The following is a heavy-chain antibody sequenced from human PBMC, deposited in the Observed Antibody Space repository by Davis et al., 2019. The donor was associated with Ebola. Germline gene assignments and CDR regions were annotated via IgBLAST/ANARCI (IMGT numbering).Heavy chain of an antibody. CDR2: IIPVFGIQ. J-gene: IGHJ4*02. CDR3: ARDRYSDGSGYFFEQSH. V-gene: IGHV1-69*13. Sequence: SVKVSCKASGGTFSSYGISWLRQAPGQGLDWMGGIIPVFGIQKYAQKVQGRVTITADESTSTAYMELSSLRSEDTAVYYCARDRYSDGSGYFFEQSHWGQGTLVTVSS. CDR1: GGTFSSYG. D-gene: IGHD3-22*01.